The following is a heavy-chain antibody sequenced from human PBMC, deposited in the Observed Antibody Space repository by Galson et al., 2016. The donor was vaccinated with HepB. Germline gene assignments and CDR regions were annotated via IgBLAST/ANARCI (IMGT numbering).Heavy chain of an antibody. CDR1: GGSISNNNW. Sequence: SETLSLTCAVSGGSISNNNWWSWVRQPPGKRLEWIGEVFHSGLTYYNPSLKSRVTMSVDESKNLFSLKLMSVTAADTAVYYCASYFVQSWVGSDAFDTWGQGTLVTVSS. J-gene: IGHJ3*02. CDR2: VFHSGLT. CDR3: ASYFVQSWVGSDAFDT. D-gene: IGHD3-10*01. V-gene: IGHV4-4*02.